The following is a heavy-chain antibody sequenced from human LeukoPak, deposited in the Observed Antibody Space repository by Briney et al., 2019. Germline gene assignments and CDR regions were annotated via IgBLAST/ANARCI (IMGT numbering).Heavy chain of an antibody. CDR2: ISSSSSYI. J-gene: IGHJ4*02. V-gene: IGHV3-21*04. D-gene: IGHD2-15*01. CDR3: AKSKDENYFDY. Sequence: GGSLRLSCAASGFTFSSYRMTWVRQAPGKGLEWVSSISSSSSYIYYADSVKGRFTISRDNSKNTLYLQMNSLRAEDTAVYYCAKSKDENYFDYWGQGTLVTVSS. CDR1: GFTFSSYR.